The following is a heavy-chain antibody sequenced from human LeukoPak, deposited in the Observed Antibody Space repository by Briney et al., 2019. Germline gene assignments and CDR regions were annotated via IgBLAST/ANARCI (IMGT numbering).Heavy chain of an antibody. D-gene: IGHD2/OR15-2a*01. CDR1: GGSFSGYY. Sequence: PSETLSLTCAVYGGSFSGYYWSWIRQPPGKGLEWIGEINHSGSTYYNPSLKSRVTISVDTSKNQFSLKLSSVTAADTAVYYCARDLSDYWGQGTLVTVSS. CDR2: INHSGST. J-gene: IGHJ4*02. CDR3: ARDLSDY. V-gene: IGHV4-34*01.